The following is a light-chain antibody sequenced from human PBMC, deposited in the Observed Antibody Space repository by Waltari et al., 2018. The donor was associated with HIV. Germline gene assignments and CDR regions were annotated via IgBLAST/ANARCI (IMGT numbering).Light chain of an antibody. J-gene: IGKJ3*01. V-gene: IGKV1-33*01. CDR2: GAS. CDR3: QQYDNLPT. Sequence: DIQMTQSPSSLSASVGDRVTITCQASQDISNYLNWYQQKPGKAPKLLISGASNLDTGVPSRFSGSRSGTDFTFTISSLQPEDIATYYCQQYDNLPTFGPGTKVDIK. CDR1: QDISNY.